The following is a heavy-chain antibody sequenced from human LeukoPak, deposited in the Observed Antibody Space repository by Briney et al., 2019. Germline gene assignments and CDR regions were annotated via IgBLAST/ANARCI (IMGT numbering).Heavy chain of an antibody. D-gene: IGHD3-22*01. CDR1: GGSIKSYY. CDR2: IYDSGST. V-gene: IGHV4-59*01. CDR3: ARVRWLNAYYHYYYMDV. Sequence: SETLSLTCTVSGGSIKSYYWSWIRQPPGKELEWIGYIYDSGSTNYNPSLKSRVTISLDAAKDQFSLRLSSVTAADTALYYCARVRWLNAYYHYYYMDVWGKGTTVTVSS. J-gene: IGHJ6*03.